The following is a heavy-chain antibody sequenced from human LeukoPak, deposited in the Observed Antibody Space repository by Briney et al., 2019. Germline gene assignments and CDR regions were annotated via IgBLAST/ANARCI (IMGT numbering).Heavy chain of an antibody. Sequence: PGGSLRLSCAVSGFTFSNYGMHWFRQAPGKGLDWVAAISYDGSIQDYADSVKGRFTISRDNSKNTLYLQLNSLSGEDTAVYYCAKDYRSQLLSDYWGQGTLVTVSS. D-gene: IGHD2-2*01. V-gene: IGHV3-30*18. CDR2: ISYDGSIQ. CDR1: GFTFSNYG. J-gene: IGHJ4*02. CDR3: AKDYRSQLLSDY.